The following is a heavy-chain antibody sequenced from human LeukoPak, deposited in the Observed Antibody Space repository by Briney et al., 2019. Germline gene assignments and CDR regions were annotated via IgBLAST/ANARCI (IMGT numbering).Heavy chain of an antibody. CDR1: GFTFSSYD. J-gene: IGHJ4*02. CDR3: AKVKGDFYRHFDY. CDR2: IWYDGSNK. V-gene: IGHV3-33*06. Sequence: PGGSLRLSCAASGFTFSSYDMHWVRQAPGKGLEWVAVIWYDGSNKYYADSVKGRFTISRDNSKNTLYLQMNSLRAEDTAVYYCAKVKGDFYRHFDYWGQGTLVTVSS. D-gene: IGHD2-21*02.